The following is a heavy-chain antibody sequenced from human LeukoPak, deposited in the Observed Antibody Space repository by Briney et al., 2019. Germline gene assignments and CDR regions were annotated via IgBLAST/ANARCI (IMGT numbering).Heavy chain of an antibody. CDR2: IYTSGST. CDR1: GGSISSYY. J-gene: IGHJ3*02. D-gene: IGHD2-15*01. Sequence: SETLSLTCTVSGGSISSYYWSWIRQPAGKGLEWIGRIYTSGSTNYNPALKSRVTMSVDTSKTQFSLKLNSVTAADTAVYYCARGGYCSGDSCYADAFDIWGQGTMVTVSS. CDR3: ARGGYCSGDSCYADAFDI. V-gene: IGHV4-4*07.